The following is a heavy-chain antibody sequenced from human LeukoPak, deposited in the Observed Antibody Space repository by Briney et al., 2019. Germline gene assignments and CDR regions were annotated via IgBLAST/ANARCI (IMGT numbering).Heavy chain of an antibody. CDR2: IKQDGSEK. D-gene: IGHD3-22*01. CDR3: ARGPYYDSSGYSPSLYYFDY. CDR1: GFTFSSYW. Sequence: GGSLRLSCAASGFTFSSYWMSWVRQAPGKGLEWAANIKQDGSEKYYVDSVKGRFTISRDNAKNSLYLQMNSLRAEDTAVYYCARGPYYDSSGYSPSLYYFDYWGQGTLVTVSS. V-gene: IGHV3-7*01. J-gene: IGHJ4*02.